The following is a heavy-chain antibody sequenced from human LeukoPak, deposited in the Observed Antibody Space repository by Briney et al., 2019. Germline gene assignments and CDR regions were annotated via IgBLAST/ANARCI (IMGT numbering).Heavy chain of an antibody. Sequence: PGRSLRLSCAASGFTLRSYGMHWVRQAPGKGLEWVAVISFDGNDKYYADSLKGRFTISRDNSKNTLYLEMNSLRTEDTAVYYCARDAGAWGYGYNFDHWGQGTLVSVSS. J-gene: IGHJ4*02. V-gene: IGHV3-30*03. CDR1: GFTLRSYG. D-gene: IGHD6-13*01. CDR3: ARDAGAWGYGYNFDH. CDR2: ISFDGNDK.